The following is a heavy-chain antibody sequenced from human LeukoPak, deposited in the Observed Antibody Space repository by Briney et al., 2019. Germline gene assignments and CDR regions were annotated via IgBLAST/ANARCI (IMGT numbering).Heavy chain of an antibody. CDR3: AREWAYYYGSSGYFDY. CDR2: IKLDGSEK. CDR1: GFTFSDYW. J-gene: IGHJ4*02. Sequence: GGSLRPSCAASGFTFSDYWMSWVRQAPGKGLEWVANIKLDGSEKYYVDSVKGRFTVSRDNAKNSLFLQMSSLRAEDTAVYFCAREWAYYYGSSGYFDYWGQGTLVTVSS. V-gene: IGHV3-7*01. D-gene: IGHD3-22*01.